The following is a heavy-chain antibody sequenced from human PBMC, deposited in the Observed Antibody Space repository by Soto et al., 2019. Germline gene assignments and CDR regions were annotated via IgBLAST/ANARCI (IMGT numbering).Heavy chain of an antibody. CDR2: ISGSGGST. J-gene: IGHJ4*02. CDR3: AKSPVRKYQLLSAVEIVAAGIDY. CDR1: GFTFSSYA. D-gene: IGHD2-2*01. Sequence: PGGSLRLSCAASGFTFSSYAMSWVRQAPGKGLEWVSAISGSGGSTYYADSVKGRFTISRDNSKNTLYLQMNSLRAEDTAVYYCAKSPVRKYQLLSAVEIVAAGIDYWGQGTLVTVSS. V-gene: IGHV3-23*01.